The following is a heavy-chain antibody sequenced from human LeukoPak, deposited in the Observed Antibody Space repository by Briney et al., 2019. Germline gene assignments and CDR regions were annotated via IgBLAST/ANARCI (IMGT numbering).Heavy chain of an antibody. J-gene: IGHJ4*02. D-gene: IGHD6-13*01. CDR2: IYTSGST. CDR1: GGSISSYY. V-gene: IGHV4-4*07. CDR3: ARGLRPHSSSWYVEYY. Sequence: SETLSLTCTVSGGSISSYYWSWIRQPAGKGLEWIGRIYTSGSTNYNPSLKSRVTMSVDTSKNQFSLKLSSATAADTAVYYCARGLRPHSSSWYVEYYWGQGTLVTVSS.